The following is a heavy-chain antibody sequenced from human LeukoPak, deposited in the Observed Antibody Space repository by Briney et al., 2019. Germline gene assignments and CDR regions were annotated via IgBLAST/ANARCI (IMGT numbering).Heavy chain of an antibody. D-gene: IGHD3-22*01. Sequence: GGSLRLSCAASGFTFSSYDMNWVRQAPGKGLEWISYITTSGDSNYYADSVKGRFTISRDNAKNSLYLQMNSLRAEDTAVYYCARVKWLDDYWGQGTLVTVSS. V-gene: IGHV3-48*03. J-gene: IGHJ4*02. CDR3: ARVKWLDDY. CDR2: ITTSGDSN. CDR1: GFTFSSYD.